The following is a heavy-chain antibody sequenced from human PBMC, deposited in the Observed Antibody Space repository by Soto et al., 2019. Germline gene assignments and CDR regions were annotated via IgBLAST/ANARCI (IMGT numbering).Heavy chain of an antibody. J-gene: IGHJ4*01. CDR3: ARDMWSFGSGSYSVDY. Sequence: ASVKVSCKASGYKFNTYGITWVRQAPGQGLEWMGWISGNNGNTKYPQKFQGRVTMTTDTSTSAAYMEFRSLRSDDTAVYYCARDMWSFGSGSYSVDYWG. CDR2: ISGNNGNT. D-gene: IGHD3-10*01. V-gene: IGHV1-18*01. CDR1: GYKFNTYG.